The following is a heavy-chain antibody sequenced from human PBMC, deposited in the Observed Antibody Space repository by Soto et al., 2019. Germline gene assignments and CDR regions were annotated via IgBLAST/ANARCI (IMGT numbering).Heavy chain of an antibody. Sequence: SETLSLTCTVSGGSISSYYWSWIRQPPGKGLEWIGYIYYSGSTNYNPSLKSRVTISVDTSKNQFSLKLSSVTAADTAVYYCARQNDFSRDAFDXWGQGTMVTVSS. CDR2: IYYSGST. V-gene: IGHV4-59*08. D-gene: IGHD3-3*01. CDR3: ARQNDFSRDAFDX. J-gene: IGHJ3*01. CDR1: GGSISSYY.